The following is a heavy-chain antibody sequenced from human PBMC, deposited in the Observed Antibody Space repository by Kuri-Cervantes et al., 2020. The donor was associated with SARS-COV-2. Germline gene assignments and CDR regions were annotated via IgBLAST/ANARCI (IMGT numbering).Heavy chain of an antibody. CDR2: IFHDGST. CDR1: GGAINTYNW. V-gene: IGHV4-4*02. CDR3: ARESTYTFDI. J-gene: IGHJ3*02. Sequence: GSLRLSCVASGGAINTYNWWTWVRQPPGKGLQWIGEIFHDGSTKFNPSLSLRGRVTMSLDKSKNHFSLNLTSVTAADTAVYYCARESTYTFDIWGQGTLVTVSS. D-gene: IGHD2-2*02.